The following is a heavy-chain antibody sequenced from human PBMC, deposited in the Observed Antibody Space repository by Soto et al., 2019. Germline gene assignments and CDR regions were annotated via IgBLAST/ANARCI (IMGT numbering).Heavy chain of an antibody. CDR3: ARFLFNYATTAYICMDS. D-gene: IGHD1-26*01. CDR2: ISYDGSNK. V-gene: IGHV3-30-3*01. Sequence: GRSLKLSCAAHGYTCNSYAMHWVRQAPGKGLEWVAVISYDGSNKYYADSVKGRFTISRDNSKNTLYLQMNSLRAEDTAVYYCARFLFNYATTAYICMDSWGQGPTVT. J-gene: IGHJ6*02. CDR1: GYTCNSYA.